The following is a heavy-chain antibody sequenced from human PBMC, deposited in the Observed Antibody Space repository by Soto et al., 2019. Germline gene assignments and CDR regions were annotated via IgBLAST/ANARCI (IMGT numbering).Heavy chain of an antibody. CDR2: VNPDTGTT. J-gene: IGHJ3*02. CDR1: GYTFTNYY. D-gene: IGHD3-16*01. CDR3: ARPGQRGAFDI. V-gene: IGHV1-46*01. Sequence: QVQLVQSGAEVQKPGASVNISCKASGYTFTNYYFHWVRQAPGQGLEWMGIVNPDTGTTNSAQSLQGRLTMTRDKSTSTVYMEVNRLRSEETAVYYCARPGQRGAFDIWGQGTMVTVSS.